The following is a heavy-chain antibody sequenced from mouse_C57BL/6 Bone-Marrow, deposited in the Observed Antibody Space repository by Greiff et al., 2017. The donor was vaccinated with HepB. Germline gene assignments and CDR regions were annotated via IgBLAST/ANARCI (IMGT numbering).Heavy chain of an antibody. CDR3: ASTVVGYFDV. V-gene: IGHV5-4*01. Sequence: EVQRVESGGGLVKPGGSLKLSCAASGFTFSSYAMSWVRQTPEKRLEWVATISDGGSYTYYPDNVKGRFPISRDNAKNNLYLQMRHLKSEDTAMYYCASTVVGYFDVWGTGTTVTVSS. J-gene: IGHJ1*03. CDR2: ISDGGSYT. CDR1: GFTFSSYA. D-gene: IGHD1-1*01.